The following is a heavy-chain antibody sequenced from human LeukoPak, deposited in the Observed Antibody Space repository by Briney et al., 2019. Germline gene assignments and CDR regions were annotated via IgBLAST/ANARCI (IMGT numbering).Heavy chain of an antibody. CDR3: ARGLGYCSSTSCFPRFDP. Sequence: ASVKVSCKASGYTFTGYYMHWVRQATGQGLEWMGWMNPNSGNTGCAQKFQGRVTMTRNTSISTAYMELSSLRSEDTAVYYCARGLGYCSSTSCFPRFDPWGQGTLVTVSS. V-gene: IGHV1-8*02. J-gene: IGHJ5*02. D-gene: IGHD2-2*01. CDR1: GYTFTGYY. CDR2: MNPNSGNT.